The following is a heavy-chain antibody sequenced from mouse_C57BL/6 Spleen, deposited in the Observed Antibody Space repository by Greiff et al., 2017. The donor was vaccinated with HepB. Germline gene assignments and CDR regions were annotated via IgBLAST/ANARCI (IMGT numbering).Heavy chain of an antibody. V-gene: IGHV1-76*01. CDR3: ARDSYGNFFAY. D-gene: IGHD2-1*01. Sequence: QVQLQQSGAELVRPGASVKLSCKASGYTFTDYYINWVKQRPGQGLEWIARIYPGSGNTYYNEKFKGKATLTAEKSSSTAYMQLSSLTSEYSAVYFCARDSYGNFFAYWGQGTLVTVSA. CDR2: IYPGSGNT. J-gene: IGHJ3*01. CDR1: GYTFTDYY.